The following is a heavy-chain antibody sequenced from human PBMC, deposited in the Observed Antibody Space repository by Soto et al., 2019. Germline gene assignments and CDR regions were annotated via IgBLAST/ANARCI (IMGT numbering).Heavy chain of an antibody. CDR2: IYSGGST. CDR1: GFTVSGND. V-gene: IGHV3-66*01. D-gene: IGHD3-10*01. Sequence: EVQLVESGGGLVQPGGSLRLSCAASGFTVSGNDMNWVRQAPGKGLEWVSVIYSGGSTYNADSVKGRYNISRDNYKNTVYLQMRNLRADDTAVYYGERVYYSSSLKRCAFDLWGQGTIGTGSS. J-gene: IGHJ3*01. CDR3: ERVYYSSSLKRCAFDL.